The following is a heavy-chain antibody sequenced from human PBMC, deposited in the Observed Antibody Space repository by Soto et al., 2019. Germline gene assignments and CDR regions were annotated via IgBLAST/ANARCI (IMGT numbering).Heavy chain of an antibody. V-gene: IGHV4-31*03. Sequence: QVQLQESGPGLVKPSQTLSLTCTVSGASITSGGYYWSWIRQRPGQGLEWIGYIYFDGTTYYNPSLKSRVIISADTSRKHFSLSLAFVTAADTAVYYCASRTTVTTFDYWGQGTLVTVSS. CDR1: GASITSGGYY. J-gene: IGHJ4*02. D-gene: IGHD4-17*01. CDR3: ASRTTVTTFDY. CDR2: IYFDGTT.